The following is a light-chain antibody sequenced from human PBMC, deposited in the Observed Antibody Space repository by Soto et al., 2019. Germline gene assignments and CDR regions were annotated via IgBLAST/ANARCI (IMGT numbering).Light chain of an antibody. CDR1: QSVSSY. V-gene: IGKV3-11*01. CDR3: QQRSNGLFT. CDR2: EAS. Sequence: EIVLTQSPATLSLSPGERATLSCRASQSVSSYLAWYQQKPGQAPRLLIYEASNRATGIPARFSGSGSGTDFTLTISSLEPEDFAVYYCQQRSNGLFTFGPGTKVDIK. J-gene: IGKJ3*01.